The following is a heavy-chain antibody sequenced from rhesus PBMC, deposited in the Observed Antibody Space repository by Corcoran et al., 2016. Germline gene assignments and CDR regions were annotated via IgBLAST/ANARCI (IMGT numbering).Heavy chain of an antibody. D-gene: IGHD1-1*01. Sequence: QVQLQESGPGLVKPSETLSLTCTVSGGSISRTYWNWNRQPPGKGLEWIGYFYSDDGRTTYHPSLEGRITISIDTSNNQFSLNLNDVTVADTAVYYCARDFQASAFDYWGRGVLVTVSS. CDR2: FYSDDGRT. V-gene: IGHV4S6*01. J-gene: IGHJ4*01. CDR3: ARDFQASAFDY. CDR1: GGSISRTY.